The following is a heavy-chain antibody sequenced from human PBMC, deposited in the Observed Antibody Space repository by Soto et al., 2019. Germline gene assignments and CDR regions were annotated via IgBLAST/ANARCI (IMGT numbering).Heavy chain of an antibody. Sequence: GESLKISCAASGFTFSSYAMHWVRQAPGKGLEWVAVISYDGSNKYYADSVKGRFTISRDNSKNTLYLQMNSLRAEDTAVYYCAREEEAYCGGDCYSTLNYWGQGTLVTVSS. CDR2: ISYDGSNK. CDR3: AREEEAYCGGDCYSTLNY. J-gene: IGHJ4*02. CDR1: GFTFSSYA. V-gene: IGHV3-30-3*01. D-gene: IGHD2-21*02.